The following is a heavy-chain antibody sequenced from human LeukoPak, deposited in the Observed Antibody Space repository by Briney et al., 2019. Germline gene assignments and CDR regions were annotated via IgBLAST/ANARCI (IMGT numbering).Heavy chain of an antibody. CDR2: IYNDGST. J-gene: IGHJ4*02. Sequence: GGSLRLSCLASGFTVSSDYMSWVRQAPGKGLEWVSIIYNDGSTYYANSVKGRFTISRDNSKHTLYLQMNSLRADDTAIYYCARDSAFSDYANSGQGTLVTVSS. CDR3: ARDSAFSDYAN. CDR1: GFTVSSDY. D-gene: IGHD4-17*01. V-gene: IGHV3-66*01.